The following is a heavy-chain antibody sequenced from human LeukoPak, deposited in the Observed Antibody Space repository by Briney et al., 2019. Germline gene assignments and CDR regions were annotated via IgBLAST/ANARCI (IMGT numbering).Heavy chain of an antibody. CDR3: ARDLKTAAGWFDP. V-gene: IGHV1-3*01. CDR1: GYTFTNYA. D-gene: IGHD6-13*01. Sequence: ASVNVSCKASGYTFTNYAIHWLRQSPGQRLEWMGWINAGNGNTKYSQKFQGRVTITRDTSASTAYMELSSLRSEDTAVYYCARDLKTAAGWFDPWGQGTLVTVSS. J-gene: IGHJ5*02. CDR2: INAGNGNT.